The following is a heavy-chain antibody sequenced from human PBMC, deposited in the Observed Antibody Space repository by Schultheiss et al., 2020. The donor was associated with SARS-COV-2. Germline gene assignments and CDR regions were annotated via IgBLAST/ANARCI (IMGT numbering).Heavy chain of an antibody. CDR1: GGSISSADYY. Sequence: SQTLSLTCTVSGGSISSADYYWSWIRQPPGKGLEWIGYIYHSGSTYYNPSLKSRVTISVDKSKNQFSLKLSSVTAADTAVYYCARQWVVVAATNNWFDPWGQGTLVTVSS. D-gene: IGHD2-15*01. CDR2: IYHSGST. V-gene: IGHV4-30-4*01. J-gene: IGHJ5*02. CDR3: ARQWVVVAATNNWFDP.